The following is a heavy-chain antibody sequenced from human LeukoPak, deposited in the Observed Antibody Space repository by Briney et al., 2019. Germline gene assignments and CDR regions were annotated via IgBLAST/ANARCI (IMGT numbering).Heavy chain of an antibody. V-gene: IGHV3-66*01. CDR2: IYSGGTT. CDR3: AKRGYSSSWNFDS. J-gene: IGHJ4*02. D-gene: IGHD6-13*01. Sequence: GGSLRLSCAASGFTVSSSYMSWVRQAPGKGLEWVSVIYSGGTTYYADSVKGRFTISRDNSKNTLYLQMNSLRAEDTAVYYCAKRGYSSSWNFDSWGQGTLVTVSS. CDR1: GFTVSSSY.